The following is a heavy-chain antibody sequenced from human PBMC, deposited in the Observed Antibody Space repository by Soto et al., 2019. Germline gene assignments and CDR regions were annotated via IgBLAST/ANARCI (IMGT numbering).Heavy chain of an antibody. CDR3: ASCFIKMFEEEGPNCFDP. J-gene: IGHJ5*02. V-gene: IGHV4-31*02. D-gene: IGHD3-3*01. CDR2: IYYSGST. Sequence: PGNGLEWIGYIYYSGSTYYNPSLKSRVTISVDTSKNQFSLKLSSVTAADTAVYYCASCFIKMFEEEGPNCFDPWGKGILVSV.